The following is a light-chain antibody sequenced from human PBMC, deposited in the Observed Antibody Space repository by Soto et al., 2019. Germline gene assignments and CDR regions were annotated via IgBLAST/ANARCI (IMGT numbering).Light chain of an antibody. V-gene: IGKV3-15*01. Sequence: EIVMTQSPATLSVSPGERATLSCRASQSVNSNLAWYRQKPGQAPRLLISDASTRATGVPARFSGSGSGTEFTLTISILQSEDSGIYYCQQYNFWPPLTFGGGTKVEIK. CDR2: DAS. J-gene: IGKJ4*01. CDR3: QQYNFWPPLT. CDR1: QSVNSN.